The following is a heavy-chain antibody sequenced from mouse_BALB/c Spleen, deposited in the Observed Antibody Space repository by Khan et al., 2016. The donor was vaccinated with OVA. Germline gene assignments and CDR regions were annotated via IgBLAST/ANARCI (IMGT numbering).Heavy chain of an antibody. V-gene: IGHV2-9*02. Sequence: VQLQESGPGLVAPSQSLSITCTVSGFSLNSYGVHWVRQPPGKGLEWLGVIWAGGSTNHNSALMSRLSISKDNSKSQGFLKMNSLQTDDTAIYYCARAFYYGAWFAYWGQGTLVTVSA. J-gene: IGHJ3*01. CDR3: ARAFYYGAWFAY. D-gene: IGHD1-1*01. CDR1: GFSLNSYG. CDR2: IWAGGST.